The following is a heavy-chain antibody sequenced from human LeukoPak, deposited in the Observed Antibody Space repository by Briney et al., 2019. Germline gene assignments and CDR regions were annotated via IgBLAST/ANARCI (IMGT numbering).Heavy chain of an antibody. CDR1: GGSISSSSYY. Sequence: PSETLSLTCTVSGGSISSSSYYWGWIRQPPGKGLEWIGSIYYSGSTYYNPSLKSRVTISVDTSKNQFSLKLSSVTAADTAVYYCARGYCSSTSCYGNFDYWGQGTLVTVSS. CDR2: IYYSGST. D-gene: IGHD2-2*01. J-gene: IGHJ4*02. CDR3: ARGYCSSTSCYGNFDY. V-gene: IGHV4-39*01.